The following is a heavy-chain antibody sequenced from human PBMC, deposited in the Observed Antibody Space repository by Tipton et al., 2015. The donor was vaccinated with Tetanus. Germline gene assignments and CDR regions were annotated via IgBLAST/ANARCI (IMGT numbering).Heavy chain of an antibody. CDR1: GGSISTGGYS. Sequence: LRLSCTVSGGSISTGGYSWNWIRQHPGKGLEWIGYIYDSGNTLYNPSLKSRATMSIGASKTHFSLKLTSVTAADTAVYYCARNHPPRGYPYGGFHSWGQGTLVTVSS. D-gene: IGHD5-12*01. J-gene: IGHJ4*02. CDR3: ARNHPPRGYPYGGFHS. V-gene: IGHV4-31*03. CDR2: IYDSGNT.